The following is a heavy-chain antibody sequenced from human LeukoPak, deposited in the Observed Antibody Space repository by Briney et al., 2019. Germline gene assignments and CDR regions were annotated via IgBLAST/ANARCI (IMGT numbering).Heavy chain of an antibody. V-gene: IGHV3-74*01. D-gene: IGHD4-17*01. CDR3: AGNYGGNSYYYYYGMDV. J-gene: IGHJ6*02. CDR2: INSDGSST. CDR1: GFTFSSYW. Sequence: GGSLRLSCAASGFTFSSYWMHWVRQAPGKGLVWVSRINSDGSSTSYADSVKGRFTISRDNAKNTLYLEMNSLRAEDTAVYYCAGNYGGNSYYYYYGMDVWGQGTTVTASS.